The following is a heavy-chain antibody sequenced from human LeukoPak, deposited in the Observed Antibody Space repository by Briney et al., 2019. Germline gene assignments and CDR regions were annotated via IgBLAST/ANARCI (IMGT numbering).Heavy chain of an antibody. Sequence: GESLKISCKGSGFCFGTYWIGWVRQMPGEGLEWMGIIYTGDSDTRYSPSFQGQVTISVDKSINAAYLQWSSLKASDTAMYYCARQAQLASFDCWGQGTLVTVSS. CDR3: ARQAQLASFDC. V-gene: IGHV5-51*01. CDR1: GFCFGTYW. CDR2: IYTGDSDT. J-gene: IGHJ4*02. D-gene: IGHD3-3*02.